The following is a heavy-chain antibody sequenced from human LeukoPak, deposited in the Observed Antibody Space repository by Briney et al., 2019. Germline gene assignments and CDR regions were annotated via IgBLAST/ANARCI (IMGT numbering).Heavy chain of an antibody. CDR3: ARVWATYDFWSGYYSGNFDY. J-gene: IGHJ4*02. V-gene: IGHV4-34*01. D-gene: IGHD3-3*01. Sequence: SETLSLTCAVYGGSFSGYYWSWIRQPPGKGLEWIGEINHSGSTNYNPSLKSRVTISVDTSKNQLSLKLSSVTAADTAVYYCARVWATYDFWSGYYSGNFDYWGQGTLVTVSS. CDR1: GGSFSGYY. CDR2: INHSGST.